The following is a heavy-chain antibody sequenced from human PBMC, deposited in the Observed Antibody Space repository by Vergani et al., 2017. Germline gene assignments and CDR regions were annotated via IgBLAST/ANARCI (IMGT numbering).Heavy chain of an antibody. D-gene: IGHD3-22*01. V-gene: IGHV4-4*07. CDR3: ARGSPTYYYDSSGYYYQSPFDY. CDR1: GGSISSYY. CDR2: IYTSGST. Sequence: QVQLQESGPGLVKPSENLSLTCTVSGGSISSYYWSWIRQPAGKGLEWIGRIYTSGSTNYNPSLKSRVTMSVDTSKNQFSLKLSSVTAADTAVYYCARGSPTYYYDSSGYYYQSPFDYWGQGTLVTVSS. J-gene: IGHJ4*02.